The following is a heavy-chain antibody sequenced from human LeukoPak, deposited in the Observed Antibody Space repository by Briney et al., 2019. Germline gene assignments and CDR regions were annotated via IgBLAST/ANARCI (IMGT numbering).Heavy chain of an antibody. V-gene: IGHV3-33*01. CDR3: ATDLDYYDSSGYFDY. Sequence: GGSLRLSCAASGFTFSSYGMHWVRQAPGKGLEWVAIIWYDGSNKYYADSVKGRFTISRGNSKNTLYLQMNSLRAEDTAVYYCATDLDYYDSSGYFDYWGQGTLVTVSS. J-gene: IGHJ4*02. D-gene: IGHD3-22*01. CDR1: GFTFSSYG. CDR2: IWYDGSNK.